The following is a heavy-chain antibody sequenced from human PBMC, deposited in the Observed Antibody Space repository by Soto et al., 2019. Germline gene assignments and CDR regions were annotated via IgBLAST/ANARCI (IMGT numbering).Heavy chain of an antibody. CDR2: VYSSGST. D-gene: IGHD5-18*01. J-gene: IGHJ4*02. V-gene: IGHV4-59*01. CDR1: GGSFSGYY. Sequence: SETLSLTCAVYGGSFSGYYWSWIRQPPGKGLEWIGYVYSSGSTHYNPSLQSRVTISADTSKNQVSLKVNSVTAADTAVYYCARDHPHSYGVYYFDYWSQGALVTVSS. CDR3: ARDHPHSYGVYYFDY.